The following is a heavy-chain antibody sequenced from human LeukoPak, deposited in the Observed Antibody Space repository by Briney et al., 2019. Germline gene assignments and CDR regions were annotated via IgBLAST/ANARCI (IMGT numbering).Heavy chain of an antibody. D-gene: IGHD6-13*01. Sequence: SVKVSCKASGGTFSSYAISWVRQAPGQGLEWMGRIIPILGIANYAQKFQGRVTITADKSTSTAYMELSSLRSEDTAVYYCARVYPLAAADYFDYWGQGTLVTVSS. CDR3: ARVYPLAAADYFDY. CDR1: GGTFSSYA. J-gene: IGHJ4*02. CDR2: IIPILGIA. V-gene: IGHV1-69*04.